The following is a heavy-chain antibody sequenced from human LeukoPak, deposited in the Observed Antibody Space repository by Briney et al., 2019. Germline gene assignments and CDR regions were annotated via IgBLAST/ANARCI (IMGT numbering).Heavy chain of an antibody. CDR1: GGSLSSGDYY. Sequence: SQTLSLTCTVSGGSLSSGDYYWSWVRQPPGRALEWVGYIYYSGRTYYNPSLNSRLTISVDTSKNQFSLKLSSVTAADTAVYYCARVRYFDWLGGMDVWGQGTTVTVSS. J-gene: IGHJ6*02. V-gene: IGHV4-30-4*01. D-gene: IGHD3-9*01. CDR2: IYYSGRT. CDR3: ARVRYFDWLGGMDV.